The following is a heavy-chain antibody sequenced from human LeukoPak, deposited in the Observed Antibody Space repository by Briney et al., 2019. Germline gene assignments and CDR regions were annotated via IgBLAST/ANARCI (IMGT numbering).Heavy chain of an antibody. D-gene: IGHD1-26*01. Sequence: ASVNVSCKASGYTFTGYYMHWVRQAPGQGLEWMGRINPNSGGTNYAQKFQGRVTMTRDTSISTAYMELSRLRSDDTAVYYCASSNSGSYYTNYWGQGTLVIVSS. J-gene: IGHJ4*02. CDR3: ASSNSGSYYTNY. CDR1: GYTFTGYY. CDR2: INPNSGGT. V-gene: IGHV1-2*06.